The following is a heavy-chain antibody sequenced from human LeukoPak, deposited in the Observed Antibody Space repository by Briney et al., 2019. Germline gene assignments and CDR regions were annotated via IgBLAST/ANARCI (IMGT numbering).Heavy chain of an antibody. Sequence: SETLSLTCTVSGGSINYYYWNWMRQPAGKGLEWIGRIYTRGSTNYNPSLKSRVTMSVDTPKTQFSLKLSSVTAADTAVYYCARGRYCSADICSGGHALDIWGQGTMVSVSS. J-gene: IGHJ3*02. V-gene: IGHV4-4*07. D-gene: IGHD2-15*01. CDR1: GGSINYYY. CDR2: IYTRGST. CDR3: ARGRYCSADICSGGHALDI.